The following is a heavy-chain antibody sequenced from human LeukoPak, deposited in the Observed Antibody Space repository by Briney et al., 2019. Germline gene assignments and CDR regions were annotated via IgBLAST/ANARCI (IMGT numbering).Heavy chain of an antibody. J-gene: IGHJ4*02. CDR1: GGSISSYY. Sequence: SETLSLTCAVSGGSISSYYWSWIRQPPGKGLEWIGYIYYSGSTNYNPSLKSRVTISVDTSKNQFSLKLSSVTAADTAVYYCARLGYDFWSGYYKGTYFDYWGQGTLVTVSS. D-gene: IGHD3-3*01. CDR3: ARLGYDFWSGYYKGTYFDY. V-gene: IGHV4-59*01. CDR2: IYYSGST.